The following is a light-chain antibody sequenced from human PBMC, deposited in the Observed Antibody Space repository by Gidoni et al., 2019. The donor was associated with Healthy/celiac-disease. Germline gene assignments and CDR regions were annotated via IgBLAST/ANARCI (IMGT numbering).Light chain of an antibody. J-gene: IGKJ2*01. CDR2: KAS. CDR3: QQYNSYSYT. V-gene: IGKV1-5*03. Sequence: DIQMTKSPSTLSTSVGDRVTITCRASQSISSWLAWYQQKPGKAPKLLIYKASSLESGVPSRFSGSGSGTEFTLTIRSLQPDDFATYYCQQYNSYSYTFGQXTKLEIK. CDR1: QSISSW.